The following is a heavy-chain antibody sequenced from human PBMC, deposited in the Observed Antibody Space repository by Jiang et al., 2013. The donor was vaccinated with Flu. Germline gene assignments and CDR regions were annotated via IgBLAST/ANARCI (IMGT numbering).Heavy chain of an antibody. D-gene: IGHD4-17*01. J-gene: IGHJ4*02. CDR1: GYSISTAYF. V-gene: IGHV4-38-2*01. Sequence: LLKPSETLSLTCAVSGYSISTAYFWGWIRQSPGKGLEWIASIYHGGTTYYNPSLKSRATILMDTSNNQISLNLNSVTAADTAIYYCARLYGDYEAFDYWGQGTPVTVSS. CDR3: ARLYGDYEAFDY. CDR2: IYHGGTT.